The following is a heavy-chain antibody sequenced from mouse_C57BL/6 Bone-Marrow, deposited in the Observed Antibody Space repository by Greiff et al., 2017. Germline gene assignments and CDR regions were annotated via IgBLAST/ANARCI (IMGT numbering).Heavy chain of an antibody. CDR1: GFTFSAFY. V-gene: IGHV7-1*01. D-gene: IGHD4-1*01. J-gene: IGHJ3*01. Sequence: EVNVVESGGGLVQSGRSLRLSCATSGFTFSAFYMEWVRQAPGKGLEWIAASRNKANDYTTEYSASVKGRFIVSRDTSQSILYLQMNALRAEDTAMYDCARDVAGTFAYWGQGTLVTVSA. CDR3: ARDVAGTFAY. CDR2: SRNKANDYTT.